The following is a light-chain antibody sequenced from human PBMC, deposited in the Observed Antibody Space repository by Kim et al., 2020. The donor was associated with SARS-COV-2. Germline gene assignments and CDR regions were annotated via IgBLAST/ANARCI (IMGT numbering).Light chain of an antibody. CDR3: NSRDNNDYVL. Sequence: SSELTQDPAVSVALGQIVRITCQGDSLRSYYTTWYQQKPGQAPIVVVYGKNNRPSGIPDRFSGSSSGNTTPLTITGTQAGDEADYYCNSRDNNDYVLFGG. CDR1: SLRSYY. CDR2: GKN. J-gene: IGLJ2*01. V-gene: IGLV3-19*01.